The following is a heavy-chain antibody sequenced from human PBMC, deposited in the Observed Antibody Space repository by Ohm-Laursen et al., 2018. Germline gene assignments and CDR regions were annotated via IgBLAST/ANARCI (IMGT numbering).Heavy chain of an antibody. CDR2: ISNDGTIK. J-gene: IGHJ4*02. Sequence: SLRLSCSASGFSLNNYAMHWVRQAPGKGLEWLAVISNDGTIKRYIDSVKSRFSISRDTSKNTLFLQMGRVRVEDTAVYYCAKAKGTDNGYDYFGDHWGQGTLVIVSS. V-gene: IGHV3-30*18. CDR3: AKAKGTDNGYDYFGDH. CDR1: GFSLNNYA. D-gene: IGHD5-12*01.